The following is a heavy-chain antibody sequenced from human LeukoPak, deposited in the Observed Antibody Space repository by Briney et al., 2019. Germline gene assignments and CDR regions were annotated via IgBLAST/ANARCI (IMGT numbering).Heavy chain of an antibody. Sequence: ASVTVSCKASGYTFTGYYMHGVRQAAGQGLEGMGWLNPNSADTIYPQKFPGRVTMTRDTSISTAYMELSSLSSYDTAVYYCARGGELYYDSSSYRLFDYWGQGTLVTVSS. CDR3: ARGGELYYDSSSYRLFDY. CDR1: GYTFTGYY. V-gene: IGHV1-2*02. CDR2: LNPNSADT. D-gene: IGHD3-22*01. J-gene: IGHJ4*02.